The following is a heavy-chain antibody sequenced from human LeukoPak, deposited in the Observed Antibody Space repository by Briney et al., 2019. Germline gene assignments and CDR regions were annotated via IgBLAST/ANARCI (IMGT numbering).Heavy chain of an antibody. CDR1: GITFWRFC. D-gene: IGHD4-11*01. J-gene: IGHJ4*02. CDR2: INGGGVNT. V-gene: IGHV3-23*01. Sequence: GALRLFLSTSGITFWRFCIGLGRQGPGEGLGGGLTINGGGVNTHYADSVGGRFTISRDNSKNTLFLQMNSLRDEDTAVYYCAKDLYSNYGPADYWGQGNLVTVSS. CDR3: AKDLYSNYGPADY.